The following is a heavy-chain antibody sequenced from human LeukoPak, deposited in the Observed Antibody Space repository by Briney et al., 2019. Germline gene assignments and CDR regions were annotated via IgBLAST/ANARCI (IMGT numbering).Heavy chain of an antibody. Sequence: SETLSLTCTVSGGSISNYYWSWIRQLAGKGLEWIGHIHTSGITNCNPSLKSRVTMSADTSKNKFSLKLSSVTAADTAVYYCARTVAGTPYFDYWGQGTLVTVSS. CDR1: GGSISNYY. D-gene: IGHD6-19*01. J-gene: IGHJ4*02. CDR2: IHTSGIT. V-gene: IGHV4-4*07. CDR3: ARTVAGTPYFDY.